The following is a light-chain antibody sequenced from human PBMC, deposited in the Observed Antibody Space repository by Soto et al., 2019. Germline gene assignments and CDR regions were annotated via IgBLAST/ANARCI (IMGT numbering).Light chain of an antibody. Sequence: EIVLTQSPDTLSLSPGERATLSCGASQSVGSSYLAWYQQRPGQAPSILIYGTSSRATGIPDRFSGSGSGADFSLTISRLEPEDFAVYYCQQYGSSPFTFGPGTKVDIK. CDR2: GTS. V-gene: IGKV3-20*01. CDR1: QSVGSSY. J-gene: IGKJ3*01. CDR3: QQYGSSPFT.